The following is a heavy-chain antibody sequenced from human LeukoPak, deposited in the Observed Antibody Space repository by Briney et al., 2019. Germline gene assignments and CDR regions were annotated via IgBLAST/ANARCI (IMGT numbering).Heavy chain of an antibody. CDR3: ARVPSPWEDSFDY. J-gene: IGHJ4*02. Sequence: SVKVSCKASGGTFSSYAISWVRQAPGQGLEWMGRIIPILGIANYAQKFQGRVTITADKSTSTAYMELSGLRSEDTAVYYCARVPSPWEDSFDYWGQGTLVTVSS. CDR2: IIPILGIA. CDR1: GGTFSSYA. V-gene: IGHV1-69*04. D-gene: IGHD1-26*01.